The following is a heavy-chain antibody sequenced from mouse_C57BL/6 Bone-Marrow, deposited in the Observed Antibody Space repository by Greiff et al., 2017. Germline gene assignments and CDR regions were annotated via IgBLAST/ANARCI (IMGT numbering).Heavy chain of an antibody. CDR2: IDTETGGT. CDR3: TRGWGCLLWFAY. CDR1: GYTFPDYD. J-gene: IGHJ3*01. Sequence: QVQLQQSGAELVRPGASVTLSCKASGYTFPDYDMHWVKQTPVHGLEWIGAIDTETGGTAYNQQLKGKAILTADKSSSTAYMELRSLTSEDSAVYYCTRGWGCLLWFAYWGQGTLVTVSA. V-gene: IGHV1-15*01. D-gene: IGHD2-3*01.